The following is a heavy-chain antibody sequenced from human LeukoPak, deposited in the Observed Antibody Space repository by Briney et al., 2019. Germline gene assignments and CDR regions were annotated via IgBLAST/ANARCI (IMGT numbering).Heavy chain of an antibody. V-gene: IGHV4-59*01. D-gene: IGHD1-14*01. CDR3: ARGGGNPVSTVSPFDP. Sequence: SETLSLTCTVSGGSISSYYWSWIRQPPGKGLEWIGHIYYSGSTNYNPSLKSRVTISVDTSKNQFSLKLSSVTAADTAVYYCARGGGNPVSTVSPFDPWGQGTLVTVSS. CDR1: GGSISSYY. J-gene: IGHJ5*02. CDR2: IYYSGST.